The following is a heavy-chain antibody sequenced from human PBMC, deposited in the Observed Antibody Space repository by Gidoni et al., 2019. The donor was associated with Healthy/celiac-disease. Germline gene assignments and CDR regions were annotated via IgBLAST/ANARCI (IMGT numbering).Heavy chain of an antibody. V-gene: IGHV4-38-2*02. CDR2: IYHSGST. CDR1: GYSSSSGDY. CDR3: AIDGYSYGEN. Sequence: QVQLQESGPGLVNPSETLSLTCAVSGYSSSSGDYWGWIRQPPGKGLEWIGSIYHSGSTYYNPSLKSRVTISVDTSKNQFSLKLSSVTAADTAVYYCAIDGYSYGENWGQGTLVTVSS. D-gene: IGHD5-18*01. J-gene: IGHJ4*02.